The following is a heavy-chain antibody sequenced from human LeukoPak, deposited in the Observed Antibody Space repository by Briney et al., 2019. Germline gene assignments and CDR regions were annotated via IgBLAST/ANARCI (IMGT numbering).Heavy chain of an antibody. D-gene: IGHD3-3*01. CDR3: ARVTSGFLEILGDAIDM. Sequence: GGSLRLSCAASGFSFSTYSMNWVRQAPGKGLEWISYISSTTNNIYYADSVKGRFTISRDIAKNSLYQQMNSLRAEDTAVYFCARVTSGFLEILGDAIDMWGQGTVVTVSS. V-gene: IGHV3-48*01. CDR1: GFSFSTYS. J-gene: IGHJ3*02. CDR2: ISSTTNNI.